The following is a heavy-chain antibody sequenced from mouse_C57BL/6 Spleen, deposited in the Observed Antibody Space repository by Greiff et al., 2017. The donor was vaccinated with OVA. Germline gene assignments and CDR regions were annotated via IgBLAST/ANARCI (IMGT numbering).Heavy chain of an antibody. CDR2: ISSGSSTI. CDR3: ARNGGLRAWFAY. D-gene: IGHD2-4*01. J-gene: IGHJ3*01. V-gene: IGHV5-17*01. Sequence: EVKVVESGGGLVKPGGSLKLSCAASGFTFSDYGMHWVRQAPEKGLEWVAYISSGSSTIYYADTVKGRFTISRDNAKNTLFLQMTSLRSEDTAMYYCARNGGLRAWFAYWGQGTLVTVSA. CDR1: GFTFSDYG.